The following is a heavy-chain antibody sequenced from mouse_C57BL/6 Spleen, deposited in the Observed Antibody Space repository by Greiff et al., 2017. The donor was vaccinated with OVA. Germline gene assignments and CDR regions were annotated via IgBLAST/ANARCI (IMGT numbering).Heavy chain of an antibody. CDR2: ISYDGSN. V-gene: IGHV3-6*01. J-gene: IGHJ4*01. Sequence: ESGPGLVKPSQSLSLTCSVTGYSITSGYYWNWIRQFPGNKLEWMGYISYDGSNNYNPSLKNRISITRDTSKNQFFLKLNSVTTEDTATYYCARSYDGYLDYYAMDYWGQGTSVTVSS. D-gene: IGHD2-3*01. CDR3: ARSYDGYLDYYAMDY. CDR1: GYSITSGYY.